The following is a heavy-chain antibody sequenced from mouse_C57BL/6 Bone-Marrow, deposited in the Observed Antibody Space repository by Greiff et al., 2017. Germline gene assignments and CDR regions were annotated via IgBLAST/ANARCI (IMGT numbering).Heavy chain of an antibody. CDR3: ARGDYSYFDY. Sequence: VKLMEPGAELARPGASVKLSCKASGYTFTSYGISWVKQRTGQGLEWIGEIYPRSGNTYYNEKFKGKATLTADKSSSTAYMELRSLTSEDSAVYFCARGDYSYFDYWGQGTTLTVSS. D-gene: IGHD1-1*01. CDR2: IYPRSGNT. J-gene: IGHJ2*01. V-gene: IGHV1-81*01. CDR1: GYTFTSYG.